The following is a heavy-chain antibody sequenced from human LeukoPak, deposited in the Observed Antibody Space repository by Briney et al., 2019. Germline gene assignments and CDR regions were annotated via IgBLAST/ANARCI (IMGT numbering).Heavy chain of an antibody. CDR3: ARYYGDTRFDY. D-gene: IGHD4-17*01. Sequence: SETLSLTCAVYGGSFSGYYWSWIRQPPGKGLEWIGEINHSGSTNYNPSLKSRVTISVDTSKNQFSLKLSSVTAADTAVYYCARYYGDTRFDYWGQGTLVTVSS. CDR1: GGSFSGYY. J-gene: IGHJ4*02. CDR2: INHSGST. V-gene: IGHV4-34*01.